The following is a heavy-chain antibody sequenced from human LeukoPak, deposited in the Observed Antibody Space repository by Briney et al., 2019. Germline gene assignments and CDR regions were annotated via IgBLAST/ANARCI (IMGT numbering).Heavy chain of an antibody. J-gene: IGHJ4*02. CDR2: IYYSGST. CDR3: ARGEGQQWLVLFRY. Sequence: SETLSLTCTVSGGSISSFYWSWIRQPPGKGLEWIGYIYYSGSTNYNPSLKSRVTISVDTSKNQFSLKLSSVTAADTAVYYCARGEGQQWLVLFRYWGQGTLVTVSS. D-gene: IGHD6-19*01. V-gene: IGHV4-59*01. CDR1: GGSISSFY.